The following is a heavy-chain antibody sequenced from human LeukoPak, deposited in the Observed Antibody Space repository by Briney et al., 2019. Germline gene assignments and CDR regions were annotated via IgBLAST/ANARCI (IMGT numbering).Heavy chain of an antibody. J-gene: IGHJ4*02. Sequence: KSSETLSLTCSVSGDSMSNYYWTWIRQPPGKALESIGYISDRGSTYYSPSLKSRATISADTSKNQISLKLTSVTAADTAVYYYARDVCSGGTCYLDYWGRGTLVSVSS. V-gene: IGHV4-59*01. D-gene: IGHD2-15*01. CDR3: ARDVCSGGTCYLDY. CDR1: GDSMSNYY. CDR2: ISDRGST.